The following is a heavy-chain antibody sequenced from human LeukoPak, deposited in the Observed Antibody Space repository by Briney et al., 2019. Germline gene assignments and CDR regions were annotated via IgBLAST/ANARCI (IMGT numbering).Heavy chain of an antibody. CDR2: IWSDGSEK. Sequence: GGSLRLSCAASGFTFNKYGMHWVRQAPGKGLGWVANIWSDGSEKYYADSVKGRFTISRDNSKNTLSLQMNSLRAEDTAVHFCARRGSQIHNFGYWGQGTLVTVSS. D-gene: IGHD3-10*01. J-gene: IGHJ4*02. CDR1: GFTFNKYG. CDR3: ARRGSQIHNFGY. V-gene: IGHV3-33*01.